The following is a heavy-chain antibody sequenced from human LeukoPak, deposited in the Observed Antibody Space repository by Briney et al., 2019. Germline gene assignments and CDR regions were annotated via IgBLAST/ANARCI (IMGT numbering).Heavy chain of an antibody. CDR2: IKEDGSQK. J-gene: IGHJ4*02. Sequence: GGSLRLSCAASGFTFSSYGMHWVRQAPGKGLEWVANIKEDGSQKDYVDSVKGRFTISKDNAKKVLYLEMNNLRDEDTAVYYCARPNWYMFNHWGQGTLVTVSS. D-gene: IGHD1/OR15-1a*01. CDR3: ARPNWYMFNH. V-gene: IGHV3-7*01. CDR1: GFTFSSYG.